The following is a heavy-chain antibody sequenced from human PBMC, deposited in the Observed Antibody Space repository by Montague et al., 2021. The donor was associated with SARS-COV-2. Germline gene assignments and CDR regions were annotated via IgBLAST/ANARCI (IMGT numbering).Heavy chain of an antibody. D-gene: IGHD3-10*01. V-gene: IGHV6-1*01. CDR1: GDSVSSNSAA. CDR2: TYYRSKWYN. J-gene: IGHJ6*02. Sequence: CAISGDSVSSNSAAWNWIRQSPSRGLEWLGRTYYRSKWYNDYAVSVKSRITIHPDTSKNQFSLQLNSVTPEDPAVYYCARGIWFGELLTGYYYYGMDVWGQGTTVTVSS. CDR3: ARGIWFGELLTGYYYYGMDV.